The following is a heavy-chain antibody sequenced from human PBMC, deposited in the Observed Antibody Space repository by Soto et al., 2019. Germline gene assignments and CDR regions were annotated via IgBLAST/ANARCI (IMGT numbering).Heavy chain of an antibody. CDR2: IYWNDDK. Sequence: SGPTLVNPTPTLTLTCTCSGFSLSTSGVGVGWVRQPPGKALEWLALIYWNDDKRYSPSPKSRLTITKDTSKNQVVLTMTNMDPVDTATYYCAHRRGQQLVPHAFEIWGQGTMVTVSS. CDR3: AHRRGQQLVPHAFEI. J-gene: IGHJ3*02. D-gene: IGHD6-13*01. V-gene: IGHV2-5*01. CDR1: GFSLSTSGVG.